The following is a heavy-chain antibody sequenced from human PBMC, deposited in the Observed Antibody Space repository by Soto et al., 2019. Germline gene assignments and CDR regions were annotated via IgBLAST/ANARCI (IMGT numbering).Heavy chain of an antibody. CDR1: GGSISSGDCY. CDR3: AIATIVLVPAAMVSHWFDP. J-gene: IGHJ5*02. V-gene: IGHV4-30-4*01. D-gene: IGHD2-2*01. CDR2: IYYSGST. Sequence: QVQLQESGPGLVKPSQTLSLTCTVSGGSISSGDCYWSWIRQPPGKGLEWIGYIYYSGSTYYNPSLKSRVTIAVDTSKNQFSLKLSSVNAADTAVYYCAIATIVLVPAAMVSHWFDPWGQGTLVTVSS.